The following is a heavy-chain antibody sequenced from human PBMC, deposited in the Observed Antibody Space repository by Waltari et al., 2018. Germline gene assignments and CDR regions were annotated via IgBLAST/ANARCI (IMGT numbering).Heavy chain of an antibody. V-gene: IGHV4-4*07. CDR1: GGSISSYY. J-gene: IGHJ6*03. D-gene: IGHD1-26*01. Sequence: QVQLQESGPGLVKPSETLSLTCTVSGGSISSYYWSWIRQPAGKGLEWIGRIYTSGSTNDNPSLKSRVTMSVDTSKNQFSLKLSSVTAADTAVYYCARDVNSGSYAHYYYYYMDVWGKGTTVTISS. CDR3: ARDVNSGSYAHYYYYYMDV. CDR2: IYTSGST.